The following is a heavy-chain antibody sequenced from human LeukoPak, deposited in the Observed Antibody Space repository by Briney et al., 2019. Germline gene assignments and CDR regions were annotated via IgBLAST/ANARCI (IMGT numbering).Heavy chain of an antibody. CDR2: IDPSDSYT. J-gene: IGHJ4*02. D-gene: IGHD2-15*01. CDR1: GYSFTSYW. Sequence: GESLKISCKGSGYSFTSYWISWVRQMPGEGLEWMGRIDPSDSYTNYSPSFQGHVTISADKSISTAYLQWSSLKASDTAMYYCASQGYCSGGSCGDYWGQGALVTVSS. CDR3: ASQGYCSGGSCGDY. V-gene: IGHV5-10-1*01.